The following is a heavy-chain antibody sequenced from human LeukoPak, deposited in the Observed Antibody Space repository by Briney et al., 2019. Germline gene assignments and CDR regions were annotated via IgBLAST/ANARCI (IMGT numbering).Heavy chain of an antibody. D-gene: IGHD3-10*01. Sequence: ASVKVSCKASGYTFTTYGINWVRQAPGQRPEWMGWITAYNDNTNYAQKLQGRVTMTTDTSTSTAYMELRSLRSDDTAVYYCAGALLWFGEPSHIDYWGQGTLVTASS. J-gene: IGHJ4*02. CDR3: AGALLWFGEPSHIDY. CDR1: GYTFTTYG. V-gene: IGHV1-18*01. CDR2: ITAYNDNT.